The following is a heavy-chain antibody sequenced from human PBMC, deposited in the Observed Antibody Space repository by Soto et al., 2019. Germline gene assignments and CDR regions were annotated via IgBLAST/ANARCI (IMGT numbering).Heavy chain of an antibody. CDR1: GGSISSSNW. V-gene: IGHV4-4*02. CDR3: ARVRDIVVVPAAINYFDY. CDR2: IYHSGST. J-gene: IGHJ4*02. Sequence: ETLSLTCSLSGGSISSSNWWSWVRQPPGKGLEWIGEIYHSGSTNYNPSLKSRVTISVDKSKNQFSLKLSSVTAADTAVYYCARVRDIVVVPAAINYFDYWGQGTLVTVYS. D-gene: IGHD2-2*01.